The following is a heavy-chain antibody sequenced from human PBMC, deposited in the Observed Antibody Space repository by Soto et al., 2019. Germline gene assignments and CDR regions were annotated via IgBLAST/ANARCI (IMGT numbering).Heavy chain of an antibody. J-gene: IGHJ6*02. CDR1: GFTFSNFE. CDR3: ARAECSSPDCLTAYYSYGLDV. V-gene: IGHV3-48*03. Sequence: LRLSCAASGFTFSNFEMHWVRQAPGRGLEWVSYINTAGSTKYYAESVKGRFTISRDNARNSLFLQMNSLRAEDTAVYYCARAECSSPDCLTAYYSYGLDVWGQGSTVTVSS. CDR2: INTAGSTK. D-gene: IGHD3-9*01.